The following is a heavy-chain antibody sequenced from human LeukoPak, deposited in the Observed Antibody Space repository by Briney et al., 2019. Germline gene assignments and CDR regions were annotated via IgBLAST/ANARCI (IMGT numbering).Heavy chain of an antibody. CDR1: GFTFSSYS. D-gene: IGHD3-3*01. J-gene: IGHJ3*01. CDR3: ARDRSGYANDAFDF. Sequence: GGSPRLSCAASGFTFSSYSMNWVPQAPGKGLKWVPSISSSSSYIYYADSVKGRFTISRDNSKNTMFLQMNSLRAEDTAVYHCARDRSGYANDAFDFWGQGTMVTVSS. V-gene: IGHV3-21*01. CDR2: ISSSSSYI.